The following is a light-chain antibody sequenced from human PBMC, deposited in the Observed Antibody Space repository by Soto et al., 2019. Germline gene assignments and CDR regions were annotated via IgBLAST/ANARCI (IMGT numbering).Light chain of an antibody. CDR1: SSDVGGYNY. CDR2: EVS. J-gene: IGLJ2*01. Sequence: QSVLTQPPSASGSPGQSVTISCTGTSSDVGGYNYVSWYQQHPGKAPKLMIYEVSKRPSGVPDRFSGSKSGNTASLTASGLQAEDEADYYCSSYAGSNILFGGGTKVTVL. V-gene: IGLV2-8*01. CDR3: SSYAGSNIL.